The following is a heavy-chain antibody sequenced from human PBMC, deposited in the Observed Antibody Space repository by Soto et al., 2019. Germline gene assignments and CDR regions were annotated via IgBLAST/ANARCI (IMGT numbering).Heavy chain of an antibody. Sequence: PGGSLRISCAAPGFTFCSHALSRVPPAPGEGVGWGSAISGSGGSTYYADSVKGRFTISRDNSKNTLYLQMNSLRAEDTAVYYCAKVSRITIFGVVIFSAFGYMDVWGKGTTVTVSS. CDR2: ISGSGGST. CDR3: AKVSRITIFGVVIFSAFGYMDV. V-gene: IGHV3-23*01. J-gene: IGHJ6*03. CDR1: GFTFCSHA. D-gene: IGHD3-3*01.